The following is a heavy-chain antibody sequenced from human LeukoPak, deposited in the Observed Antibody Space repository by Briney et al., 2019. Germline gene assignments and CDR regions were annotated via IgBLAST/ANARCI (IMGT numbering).Heavy chain of an antibody. D-gene: IGHD6-6*01. CDR2: IYYSGST. CDR3: ARHRGSSSNFDY. V-gene: IGHV4-39*01. Sequence: SETLSLTCTVSGGSISSSNYYWDWIRQPPGKGLEWIGSIYYSGSTYYNPSLKSRVTISVDTSKNQFSLKLSSVTAADTAVYYCARHRGSSSNFDYWGQGAQITVSS. J-gene: IGHJ4*02. CDR1: GGSISSSNYY.